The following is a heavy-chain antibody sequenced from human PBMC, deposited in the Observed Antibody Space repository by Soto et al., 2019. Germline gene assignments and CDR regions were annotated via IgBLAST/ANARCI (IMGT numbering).Heavy chain of an antibody. CDR2: ISGSGGVT. D-gene: IGHD3-10*01. V-gene: IGHV3-23*01. CDR3: AKNRQFRSYYESAGHYDN. J-gene: IGHJ4*02. Sequence: GGSLRLSCAASGFTFSSYSMRWIRQAPGKGLEWVSGISGSGGVTYYADSVKGRFTISRDNSKNTLYLQMNSLRAEGTAIYYCAKNRQFRSYYESAGHYDNWGQGTLVTVSS. CDR1: GFTFSSYS.